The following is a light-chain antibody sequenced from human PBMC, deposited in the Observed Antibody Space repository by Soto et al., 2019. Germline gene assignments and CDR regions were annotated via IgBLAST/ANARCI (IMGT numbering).Light chain of an antibody. CDR3: ASYTTTNILL. CDR1: ISDVAGYNY. CDR2: DVT. J-gene: IGLJ6*01. Sequence: QSALTQPRSVSGSPGQSVTISCTGTISDVAGYNYVSWYQHHPGKAPKLLISDVTKRPSWVPDRFSGSKSGSTASLTISELQAEDEADYFCASYTTTNILLFGTATKLTVL. V-gene: IGLV2-11*01.